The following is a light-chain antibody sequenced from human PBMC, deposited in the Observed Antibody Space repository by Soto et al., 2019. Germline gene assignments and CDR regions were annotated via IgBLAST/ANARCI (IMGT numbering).Light chain of an antibody. V-gene: IGKV3-11*01. CDR1: PNISSY. J-gene: IGKJ1*01. CDR3: QQRSNWPRT. Sequence: IVLTQSPATLSLSPGIRATLSCRASPNISSYLIWYPKKPGQDPRLLIYDVSNRATGIPARFSGSGSGTDFNLTISRLETEDCAVYDGQQRSNWPRTFGPWTKVDIK. CDR2: DVS.